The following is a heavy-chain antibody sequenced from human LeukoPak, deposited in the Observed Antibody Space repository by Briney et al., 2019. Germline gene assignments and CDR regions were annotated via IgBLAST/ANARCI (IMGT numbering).Heavy chain of an antibody. J-gene: IGHJ4*02. CDR2: ISSRSSQI. Sequence: GGSLRLPCAASGFTFSSYIMNWVRQAPGKGLEWVSSISSRSSQIYYADSVKGRFTISRDNAKNSLFLQMISLRAEDTAVYYCARDRAYKSFDYWGQGALVTVSS. V-gene: IGHV3-21*01. CDR3: ARDRAYKSFDY. CDR1: GFTFSSYI. D-gene: IGHD3-16*01.